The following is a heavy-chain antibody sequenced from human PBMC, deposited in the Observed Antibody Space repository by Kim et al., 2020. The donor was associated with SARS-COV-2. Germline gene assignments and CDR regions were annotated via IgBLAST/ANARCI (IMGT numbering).Heavy chain of an antibody. J-gene: IGHJ5*02. CDR2: ISYDGSNE. D-gene: IGHD2-2*01. CDR1: GLTFSRYG. V-gene: IGHV3-30*18. CDR3: AKAPIALVPGGKMWFDP. Sequence: GGSLRLSCAASGLTFSRYGMHWVRQAPGMGLEWVADISYDGSNEYYADSVKGRFTISRDNSRNTLYLQMNSLTTEDTAVYFCAKAPIALVPGGKMWFDPLGQGTLVTVSS.